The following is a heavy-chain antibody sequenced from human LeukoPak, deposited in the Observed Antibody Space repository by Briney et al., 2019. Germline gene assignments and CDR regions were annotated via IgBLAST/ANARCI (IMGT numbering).Heavy chain of an antibody. CDR3: ARDARGYNYDYSWFDT. CDR1: GGSISNYY. J-gene: IGHJ5*02. CDR2: ISHSGST. D-gene: IGHD5-18*01. Sequence: SETLSLTCTVSGGSISNYYRSWIRQPPGKGLEWIGYISHSGSTKYNPSLKSRVTISVDTSQNQFSLRLTSVTAADTAVYWCARDARGYNYDYSWFDTWGQGTLVTVSS. V-gene: IGHV4-59*01.